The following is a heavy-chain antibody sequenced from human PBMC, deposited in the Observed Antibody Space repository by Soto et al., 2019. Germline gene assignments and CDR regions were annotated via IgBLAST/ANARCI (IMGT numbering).Heavy chain of an antibody. D-gene: IGHD3-10*01. CDR3: ARGGYSGSYYPYYYYGMDV. J-gene: IGHJ6*02. CDR1: GGSFSGYY. CDR2: INHSGST. V-gene: IGHV4-34*01. Sequence: SETLSLTCAVYGGSFSGYYWSWIRQTPGKGLEWIGEINHSGSTNYNPSLKSRVTISVDTSKNLFSLKLSSVAAADTAVYYCARGGYSGSYYPYYYYGMDVWGQGTTVTVS.